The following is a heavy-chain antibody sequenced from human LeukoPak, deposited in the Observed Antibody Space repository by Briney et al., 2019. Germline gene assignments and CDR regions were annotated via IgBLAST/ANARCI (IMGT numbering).Heavy chain of an antibody. CDR3: ASHGYSHGGHY. Sequence: GGSLRLSCAASGFTFSSYWMHWVPQAPGKGLVWVSRINSDGSSTSYADSVKGRFTISRDNAKNTLYLQMNSLRAEDTAVYYCASHGYSHGGHYLGGGTLVTVSS. D-gene: IGHD5-18*01. CDR2: INSDGSST. CDR1: GFTFSSYW. V-gene: IGHV3-74*01. J-gene: IGHJ4*02.